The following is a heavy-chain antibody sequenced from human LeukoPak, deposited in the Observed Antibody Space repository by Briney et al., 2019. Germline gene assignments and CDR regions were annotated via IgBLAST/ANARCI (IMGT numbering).Heavy chain of an antibody. J-gene: IGHJ4*02. Sequence: PSETLSLTCTVSGGSISSGSYHWSWIRQPAGKALEWIGRIYPSGSTNYDPSLKSRVTISVDTSKNQFSLKLSSVTAADTAVYYCARNPPATAEFYFDYWGQGTLVTVSS. CDR1: GGSISSGSYH. CDR2: IYPSGST. V-gene: IGHV4-61*02. D-gene: IGHD1-14*01. CDR3: ARNPPATAEFYFDY.